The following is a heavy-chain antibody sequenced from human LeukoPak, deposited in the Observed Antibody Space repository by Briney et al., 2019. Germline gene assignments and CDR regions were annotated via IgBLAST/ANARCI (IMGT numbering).Heavy chain of an antibody. J-gene: IGHJ4*02. CDR2: IYPGDSDT. V-gene: IGHV5-51*01. CDR1: GYSFTSYW. CDR3: ERRIWNRPFLGPVYFDY. D-gene: IGHD1-1*01. Sequence: GESLKISCKGSGYSFTSYWIGWVRQMPGKGLEWMGIIYPGDSDTRYSPSFQGQVTISADKSISTAYLQWSSLKASDTAMYYCERRIWNRPFLGPVYFDYWGQGTLVTVSS.